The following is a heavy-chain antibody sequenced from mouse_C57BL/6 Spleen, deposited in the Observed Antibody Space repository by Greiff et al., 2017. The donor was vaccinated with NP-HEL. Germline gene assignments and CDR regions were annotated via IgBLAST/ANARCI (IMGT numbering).Heavy chain of an antibody. CDR2: IHPNSGST. V-gene: IGHV1-64*01. D-gene: IGHD2-4*01. J-gene: IGHJ4*01. CDR3: ASPFYDYDNAMDY. Sequence: QVQLQQPGAELVKPGASVTLSCKASGYTFTSYWMHWVKQRPGQGLEWIGMIHPNSGSTNYNEKFKSKATLTVDKSSSTAYMQLSSLTSEDSAVYYCASPFYDYDNAMDYWGQGTSVTVSS. CDR1: GYTFTSYW.